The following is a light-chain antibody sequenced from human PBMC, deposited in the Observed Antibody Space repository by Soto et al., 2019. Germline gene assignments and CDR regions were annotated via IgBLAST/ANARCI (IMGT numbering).Light chain of an antibody. Sequence: QSALTQPASVSGSPGQSITISCTGTSSDVGGYNYVSWYQQHPGTAHKLMIYDVSNSPSGVSNRFSGSKSGNTVSLTISVLQAEDEADYYCRSYTSSSTVVFAGGTKVTVL. CDR1: SSDVGGYNY. J-gene: IGLJ2*01. V-gene: IGLV2-14*01. CDR3: RSYTSSSTVV. CDR2: DVS.